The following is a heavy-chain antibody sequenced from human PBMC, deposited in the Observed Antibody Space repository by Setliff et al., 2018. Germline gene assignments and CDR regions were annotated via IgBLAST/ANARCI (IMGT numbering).Heavy chain of an antibody. D-gene: IGHD1-26*01. V-gene: IGHV4-4*08. CDR1: GASITSYY. CDR2: IHNNGRI. Sequence: PSETLSLTCSVSGASITSYYWSWVRQPPGKGLEWIAYIHNNGRIKYNPSVKSRVTISLDTSKNHFSLKLDSVTAADTALYYCARSPSSGAYWNPRPFYSDYWARGTLVTVSS. J-gene: IGHJ4*02. CDR3: ARSPSSGAYWNPRPFYSDY.